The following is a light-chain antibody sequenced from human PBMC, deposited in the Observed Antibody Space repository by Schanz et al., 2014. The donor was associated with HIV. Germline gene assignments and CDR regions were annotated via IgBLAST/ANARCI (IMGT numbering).Light chain of an antibody. V-gene: IGLV1-47*01. Sequence: QSVLSQPPSASGTPGQRVTISCSGSSSNVGTNYVFWYQQFPGTAPKLLIYRNNQRPSGVPDRFSGSKSGTSASLAITGLQAEDEADYYCQSFDSSLSAVVFGGGTKLTVL. CDR1: SSNVGTNY. J-gene: IGLJ2*01. CDR3: QSFDSSLSAVV. CDR2: RNN.